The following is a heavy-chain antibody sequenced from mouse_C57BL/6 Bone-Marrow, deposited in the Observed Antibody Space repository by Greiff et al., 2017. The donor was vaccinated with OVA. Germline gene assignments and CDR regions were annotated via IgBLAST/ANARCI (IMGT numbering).Heavy chain of an antibody. CDR1: GYTFTSYW. CDR2: IYPSDSET. D-gene: IGHD1-1*01. Sequence: QVQLQQPGAELVRPGSSVKLSCKASGYTFTSYWMDWVKQRPGQGLEWIGNIYPSDSETHYNQKFKDKATLTVDKSSSTAYMQLSSLTSEDSAVYDCARGGGSSEYYYAMDYWGQGTSVTVSS. J-gene: IGHJ4*01. CDR3: ARGGGSSEYYYAMDY. V-gene: IGHV1-61*01.